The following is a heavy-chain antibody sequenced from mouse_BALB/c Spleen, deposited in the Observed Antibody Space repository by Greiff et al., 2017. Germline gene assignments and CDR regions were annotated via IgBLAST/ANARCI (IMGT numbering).Heavy chain of an antibody. CDR3: ARIYGNYYFDY. CDR2: ISSGGSYT. Sequence: EVMLVESGGDLVKPGGSLKLSCAASGFTFSSYGMSWVRQTPDKRLEWVATISSGGSYTYYPDSVKGRFTISRDNAKNTLYLQMSSLKSEDTAMYYCARIYGNYYFDYWGQGTTLTVSS. V-gene: IGHV5-6*02. J-gene: IGHJ2*01. D-gene: IGHD2-1*01. CDR1: GFTFSSYG.